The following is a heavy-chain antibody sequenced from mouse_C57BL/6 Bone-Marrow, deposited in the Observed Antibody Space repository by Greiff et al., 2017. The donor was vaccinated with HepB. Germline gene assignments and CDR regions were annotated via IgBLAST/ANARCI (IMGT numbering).Heavy chain of an antibody. CDR2: IYPGDGDT. CDR1: GYAFSSYW. D-gene: IGHD2-10*01. CDR3: ARSILLLRAWFAY. J-gene: IGHJ3*01. V-gene: IGHV1-80*01. Sequence: QVQLQQSGAELVKPGASVKISCKASGYAFSSYWMNWVKQRPGKGLEWIGQIYPGDGDTNYNGKFKGKATLTADKSSSTAYMQLSSLTSEDSAVYFCARSILLLRAWFAYWGQGTLVTVSA.